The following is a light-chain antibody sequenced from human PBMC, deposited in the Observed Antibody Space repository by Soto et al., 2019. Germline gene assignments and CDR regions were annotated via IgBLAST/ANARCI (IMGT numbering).Light chain of an antibody. V-gene: IGLV2-14*01. J-gene: IGLJ1*01. CDR3: NAYSSITAYV. Sequence: QSVLTQPASVSGSPGQSITISCTGTSSDVGGYNYVSWYQRHPGKAPKLMIYDVSNRPSGVSNRFSGSKSGNTASLTISGLQAEDEADYYCNAYSSITAYVFVTRTMVTVL. CDR2: DVS. CDR1: SSDVGGYNY.